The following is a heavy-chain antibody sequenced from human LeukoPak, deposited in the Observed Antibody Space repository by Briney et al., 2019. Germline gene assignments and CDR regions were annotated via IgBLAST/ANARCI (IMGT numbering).Heavy chain of an antibody. CDR1: GGSISSYY. V-gene: IGHV4-4*07. CDR2: INTSGST. D-gene: IGHD2-15*01. J-gene: IGHJ5*02. CDR3: ARDVVVVVAATGWFDP. Sequence: SETLSLTCTVSGGSISSYYWSWIRQPAGKGLEWIGRINTSGSTNYNPSLKSRVTMSVDTSKNQFSLKLSSVTAADTAVYYCARDVVVVVAATGWFDPWGQGTLVTVSS.